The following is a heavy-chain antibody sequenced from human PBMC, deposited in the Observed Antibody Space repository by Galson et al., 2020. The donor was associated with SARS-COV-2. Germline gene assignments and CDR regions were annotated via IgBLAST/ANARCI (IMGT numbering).Heavy chain of an antibody. J-gene: IGHJ4*02. CDR1: GGSFSNYY. CDR3: ARDSRYYDFLWGSYRRTTFYYFDY. D-gene: IGHD3-16*02. V-gene: IGHV4-34*01. Sequence: SETLSLTCAVYGGSFSNYYWTWIRQPPGKGLERIGDINYTGRTKYNPALKSRLTIPVDTSKNQFSLKLSSVTAADTAVYYCARDSRYYDFLWGSYRRTTFYYFDYWGQGSLVSVSS. CDR2: INYTGRT.